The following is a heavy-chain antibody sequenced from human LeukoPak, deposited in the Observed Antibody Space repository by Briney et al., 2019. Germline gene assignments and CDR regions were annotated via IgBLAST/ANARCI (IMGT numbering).Heavy chain of an antibody. V-gene: IGHV4-59*08. Sequence: SETLSLTCTVSGGSISSYYWSWIRQPPGKGLEWIGYIYYSGSTNHNPSLKSRVTISVDTPKNQFSLKLSSVTAVDTAVYYCARHPDYGGAFDIWGQGTMVTVSS. CDR2: IYYSGST. J-gene: IGHJ3*02. CDR1: GGSISSYY. D-gene: IGHD4-23*01. CDR3: ARHPDYGGAFDI.